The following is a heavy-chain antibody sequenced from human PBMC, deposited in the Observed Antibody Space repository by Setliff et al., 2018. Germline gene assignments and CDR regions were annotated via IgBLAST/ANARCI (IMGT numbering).Heavy chain of an antibody. CDR1: GGTFSSYA. CDR3: ARESVGATPDAFDI. CDR2: IIPILGIA. Sequence: ASVKVSCKASGGTFSSYAISWVRQAPGQGLEWMGGIIPILGIANYAQKFQDRVTITRDRSMSTAYMELSSLRSEDTAMYYCARESVGATPDAFDIWGQGTMVTVSS. V-gene: IGHV1-69*10. J-gene: IGHJ3*02. D-gene: IGHD1-26*01.